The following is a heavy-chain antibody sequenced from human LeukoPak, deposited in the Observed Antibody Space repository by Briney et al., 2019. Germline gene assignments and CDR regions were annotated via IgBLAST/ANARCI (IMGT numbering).Heavy chain of an antibody. V-gene: IGHV3-23*01. Sequence: GGSLRLSCAASGFTFSTQAMHWVRQPPGKGLEWVSAISGSGGSTYYADSVKGRFTISRDNSKNTLYLQMNSLRAEDTAVYYCARDQWVFWGQGTLVTVSS. J-gene: IGHJ4*02. CDR1: GFTFSTQA. D-gene: IGHD2-8*01. CDR2: ISGSGGST. CDR3: ARDQWVF.